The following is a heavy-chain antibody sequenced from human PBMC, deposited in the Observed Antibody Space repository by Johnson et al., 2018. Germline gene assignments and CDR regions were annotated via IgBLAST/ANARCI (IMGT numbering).Heavy chain of an antibody. Sequence: LVQSGAEVKKPGSSVKVSCKASGGTFKSYAITWLRQAPGQGFEWMGGIIPKFDTANYAQKFQERVTITADESTGTAYMEVRSLTFEETAGYYCEGGFSYKTDWGQGTQVTVSS. D-gene: IGHD1-14*01. CDR2: IIPKFDTA. J-gene: IGHJ1*01. CDR1: GGTFKSYA. V-gene: IGHV1-69*01. CDR3: EGGFSYKTD.